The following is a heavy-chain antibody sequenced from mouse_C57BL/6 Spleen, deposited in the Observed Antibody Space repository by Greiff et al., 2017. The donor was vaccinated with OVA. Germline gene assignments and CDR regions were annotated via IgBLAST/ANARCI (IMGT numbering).Heavy chain of an antibody. Sequence: EVQRVESGGDLVKPGGSLKLSCAASGFTFSSYGMSWVRQTPDKRLEWVATISSGGSYTYYPDSVKGRFTISRDNAKNTLYLQMSSLKSEDTAMYYCAREGDVSYAMDYWGQGTSVTVSS. D-gene: IGHD3-3*01. CDR1: GFTFSSYG. CDR2: ISSGGSYT. CDR3: AREGDVSYAMDY. V-gene: IGHV5-6*01. J-gene: IGHJ4*01.